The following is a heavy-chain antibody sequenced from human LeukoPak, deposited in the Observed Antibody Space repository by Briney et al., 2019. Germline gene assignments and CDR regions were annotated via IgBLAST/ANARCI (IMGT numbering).Heavy chain of an antibody. J-gene: IGHJ4*02. CDR1: GFTFSNYA. V-gene: IGHV3-23*01. CDR3: AKDSSITYYYGSGEIDY. CDR2: ISGSSGRT. D-gene: IGHD3-10*01. Sequence: GGSLRLSCAASGFTFSNYAMNWVRQAPGKGLEWVSAISGSSGRTYYADSVKGRFTISRDNSKNTLYLQMNSLRAEDTAVYYCAKDSSITYYYGSGEIDYWGQGTLVTVSS.